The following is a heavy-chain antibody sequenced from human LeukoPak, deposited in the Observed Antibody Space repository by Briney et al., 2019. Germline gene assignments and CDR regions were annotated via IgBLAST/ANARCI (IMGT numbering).Heavy chain of an antibody. Sequence: GGSLRLSCATSGFTVNNYYMNWARQAPGKGLEWVSVVFTGGGTYYADSVKGRFTTSRDNSKNTLYLQMNNLRAEDTAIYYCARYDYWGQGILVTVSS. CDR2: VFTGGGT. V-gene: IGHV3-53*01. J-gene: IGHJ4*02. CDR3: ARYDY. CDR1: GFTVNNYY.